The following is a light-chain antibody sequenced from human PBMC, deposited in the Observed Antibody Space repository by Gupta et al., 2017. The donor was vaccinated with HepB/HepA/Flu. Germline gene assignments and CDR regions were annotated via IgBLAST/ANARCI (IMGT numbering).Light chain of an antibody. CDR3: QQYYSTQWT. V-gene: IGKV4-1*01. CDR1: QSVLYSSNNKNY. CDR2: WAS. Sequence: DIVLTQSPDSLAVSLGERATINCKSSQSVLYSSNNKNYLAWYQQKPGQPPKLLIYWASTRESGVPDRFSGSGSGTEFTLTISSLQAEDVAVYYCQQYYSTQWTFGQGTXVEIK. J-gene: IGKJ1*01.